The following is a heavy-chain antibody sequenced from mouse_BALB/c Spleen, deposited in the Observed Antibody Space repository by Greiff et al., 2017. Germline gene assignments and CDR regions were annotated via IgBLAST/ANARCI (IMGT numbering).Heavy chain of an antibody. CDR2: ISYSGST. Sequence: EVKLMESGPGLVKPSQSLSLTCTVTGYSITSDYAWNWIRQFPGNKLEWMGYISYSGSTSYNPSLKSRISITRDTSKNQFFLQLNSVTTEDTATYYCARAANGYDWFAYWGQGTLVTVSA. J-gene: IGHJ3*01. CDR3: ARAANGYDWFAY. V-gene: IGHV3-2*02. CDR1: GYSITSDYA. D-gene: IGHD2-2*01.